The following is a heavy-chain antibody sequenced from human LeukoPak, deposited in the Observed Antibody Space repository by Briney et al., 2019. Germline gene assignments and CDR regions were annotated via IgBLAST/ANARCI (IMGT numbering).Heavy chain of an antibody. Sequence: SETLSLTCPVSGDSISVYYWSWIRQPPGKGLEWIGYIKYSGSTDYNPSLKSRVTISVDASRNQFSLKVSSVTAADTAVYYCARERFGVANWWFDPWGQGTLVTVSS. CDR1: GDSISVYY. V-gene: IGHV4-59*12. CDR3: ARERFGVANWWFDP. CDR2: IKYSGST. J-gene: IGHJ5*02. D-gene: IGHD3-3*01.